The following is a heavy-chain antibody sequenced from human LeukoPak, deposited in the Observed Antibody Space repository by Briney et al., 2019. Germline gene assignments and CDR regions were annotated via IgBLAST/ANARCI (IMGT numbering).Heavy chain of an antibody. CDR1: GYTFTSYG. J-gene: IGHJ4*02. D-gene: IGHD3-9*01. Sequence: APVKVSCKASGYTFTSYGISWVRQAPGQGLEWMGWISAYNGNTNYAQKLQGRVTMTTDTSTSTAYMELRSLRSDDTAVYYCARAPPGDYYDILTGYCYWGQGTLVTVSS. CDR2: ISAYNGNT. CDR3: ARAPPGDYYDILTGYCY. V-gene: IGHV1-18*01.